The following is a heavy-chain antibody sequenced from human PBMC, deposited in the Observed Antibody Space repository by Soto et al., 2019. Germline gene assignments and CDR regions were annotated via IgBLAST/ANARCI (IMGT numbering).Heavy chain of an antibody. CDR1: GPTFSNYS. CDR2: ITGGGGGT. V-gene: IGHV3-23*01. Sequence: EVQLLESGGGLVQPGGSLRLSCVASGPTFSNYSMSWVRQAPGKGLEWVSAITGGGGGTFYADSVKGRFTISRDNSKNTLYLQMNSLRGEDTALYFCVKGSSAARPYYFDFWGQGALVTVSS. D-gene: IGHD2-2*02. CDR3: VKGSSAARPYYFDF. J-gene: IGHJ4*02.